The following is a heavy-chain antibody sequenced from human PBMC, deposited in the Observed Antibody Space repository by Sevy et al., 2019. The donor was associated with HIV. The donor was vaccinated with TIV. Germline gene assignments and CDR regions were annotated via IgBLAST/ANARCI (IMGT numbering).Heavy chain of an antibody. CDR1: GFTLTNEF. J-gene: IGHJ6*02. CDR3: ARVGYCRGGTCFSGFYYAMDV. V-gene: IGHV3-53*01. D-gene: IGHD2-15*01. Sequence: GGSLRLSCAVSGFTLTNEFFSWVRQAPGKGLEWVAVVCSGGATYYADSVKGRFTISRDKSKSTLYLQMKSLRAEDTAVYYCARVGYCRGGTCFSGFYYAMDVWGQGTMVTVSS. CDR2: VCSGGAT.